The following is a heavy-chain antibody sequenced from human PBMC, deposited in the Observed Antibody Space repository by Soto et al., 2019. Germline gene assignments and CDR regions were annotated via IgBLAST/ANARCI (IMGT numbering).Heavy chain of an antibody. CDR1: GFTFNTYG. V-gene: IGHV3-33*01. D-gene: IGHD6-13*01. CDR2: IWNDGNGY. Sequence: GGSLRLSCAASGFTFNTYGMHWVRQAPGKGLEWVAVIWNDGNGYYYANSVKGRFTISRDNSKNTVYLQMSSLRAEDTAVYYCARRQISPPTRGAASARGGMDVWGQGTTVTVSS. CDR3: ARRQISPPTRGAASARGGMDV. J-gene: IGHJ6*02.